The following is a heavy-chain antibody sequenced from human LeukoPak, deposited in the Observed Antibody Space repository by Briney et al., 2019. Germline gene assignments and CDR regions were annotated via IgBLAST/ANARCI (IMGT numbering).Heavy chain of an antibody. CDR3: ARGGPGYYLDY. Sequence: GSLRLSCAASGFTVSSNYMSWVRQAPGKGLEWVSTIGTAGDTYYPGSVKGRFTISRENAKNSLYLQMNILKAGDTAVYYCARGGPGYYLDYWGQGTLVTVSS. V-gene: IGHV3-13*01. CDR1: GFTVSSNY. J-gene: IGHJ4*02. CDR2: IGTAGDT.